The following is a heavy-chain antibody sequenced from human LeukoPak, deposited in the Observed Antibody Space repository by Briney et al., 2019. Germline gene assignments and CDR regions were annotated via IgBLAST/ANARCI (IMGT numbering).Heavy chain of an antibody. Sequence: GSLKLSCAASGFTFSGSAMHWVRQASGKGLEWVGRIRSKANSYATAYAALVKGRLTISRDDSKNTAYLQMNSLKTEDTAVYYCTRWGVAGTENYYGMDVWGQGTTVTVSS. V-gene: IGHV3-73*01. J-gene: IGHJ6*02. CDR1: GFTFSGSA. CDR3: TRWGVAGTENYYGMDV. D-gene: IGHD6-19*01. CDR2: IRSKANSYAT.